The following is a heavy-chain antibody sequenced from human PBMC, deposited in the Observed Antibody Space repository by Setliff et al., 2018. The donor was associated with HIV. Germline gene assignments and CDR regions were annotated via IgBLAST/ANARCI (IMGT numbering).Heavy chain of an antibody. CDR3: ARDFSGQQLVGGWFDP. Sequence: ASVKVSCKASGGTFSSYVISWVRQAPGQGLEWMGGIIPIFGTANYAQKFQGRVTITADESTSTAYMELSSLRSDDTAVYYCARDFSGQQLVGGWFDPWGQGTLVTVSS. V-gene: IGHV1-69*13. J-gene: IGHJ5*02. D-gene: IGHD6-13*01. CDR1: GGTFSSYV. CDR2: IIPIFGTA.